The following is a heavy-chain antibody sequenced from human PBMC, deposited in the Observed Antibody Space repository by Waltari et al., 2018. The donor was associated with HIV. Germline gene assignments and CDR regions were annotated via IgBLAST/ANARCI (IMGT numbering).Heavy chain of an antibody. CDR2: IIPIFGTP. D-gene: IGHD5-18*01. V-gene: IGHV1-69*12. J-gene: IGHJ4*02. CDR3: ARDRGYSFGYGGGPTRFDY. Sequence: QVQLVQSGAEVKKPGSSVKVSCKASGGAFSGYSFNWVRQAPGQGLEWMGGIIPIFGTPNYAQRFQDRVTITADESTSTAYMELSSLRSEDTAVYYCARDRGYSFGYGGGPTRFDYWGQGTLVTVSS. CDR1: GGAFSGYS.